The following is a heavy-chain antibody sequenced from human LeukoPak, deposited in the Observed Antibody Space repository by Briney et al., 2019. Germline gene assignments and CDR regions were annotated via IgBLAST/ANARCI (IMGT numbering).Heavy chain of an antibody. CDR2: ISGSGGST. V-gene: IGHV3-23*01. J-gene: IGHJ4*02. D-gene: IGHD6-13*01. CDR1: GFTFSSYG. CDR3: ARDSLAGGYSSSWYHPFDY. Sequence: GGSLRLSCAASGFTFSSYGMSWVRQAPGKGLEWVSAISGSGGSTYYADSVKGRFTISRDNSKNTLYLQMNSLRAEDTAVYYCARDSLAGGYSSSWYHPFDYWGQGTLVTVSS.